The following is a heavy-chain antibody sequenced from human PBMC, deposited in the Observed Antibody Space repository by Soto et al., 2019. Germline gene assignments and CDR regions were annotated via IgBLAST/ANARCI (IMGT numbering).Heavy chain of an antibody. CDR1: GFTFSSYG. CDR2: IWYDGSNE. Sequence: QVQLVESGGGVVQPGRSLRLSCAASGFTFSSYGMHWVRQAPGKGLEWVAVIWYDGSNEYYADSVKGRFTISRDNSKNTLYLQMNSLRAEDTAVYYCAREDYYDSSGAPFEHWGQGALVTVSS. V-gene: IGHV3-33*01. D-gene: IGHD3-22*01. CDR3: AREDYYDSSGAPFEH. J-gene: IGHJ1*01.